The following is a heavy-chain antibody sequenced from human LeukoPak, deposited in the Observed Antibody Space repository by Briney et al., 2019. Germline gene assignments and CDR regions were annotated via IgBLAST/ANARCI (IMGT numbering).Heavy chain of an antibody. V-gene: IGHV1-2*04. J-gene: IGHJ4*02. Sequence: ASVKVSCKASGYTFTGDYMHWVRHAPGQGLEWMGWINPNSGGTNYAQKFQGWVTMTRDTSISTAYMELSRLRSDDTAVYYCTRVPSSYGIAAAGYFDYWGQGTLVTVSS. CDR1: GYTFTGDY. CDR3: TRVPSSYGIAAAGYFDY. CDR2: INPNSGGT. D-gene: IGHD6-13*01.